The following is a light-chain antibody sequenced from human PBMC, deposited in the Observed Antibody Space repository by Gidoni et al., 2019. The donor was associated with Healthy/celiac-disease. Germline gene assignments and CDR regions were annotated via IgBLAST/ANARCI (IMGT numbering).Light chain of an antibody. Sequence: DIQMTQSPSSLSASVGDRVTITCLASQSISSYLNWYQQKPGKAPKLLIYAASSLQSGVPSRFSGSGSWEDFTLTISSLQPGGFATYYCQQSYSTPFPFGGGTKVEIK. CDR2: AAS. CDR3: QQSYSTPFP. J-gene: IGKJ4*01. CDR1: QSISSY. V-gene: IGKV1-39*01.